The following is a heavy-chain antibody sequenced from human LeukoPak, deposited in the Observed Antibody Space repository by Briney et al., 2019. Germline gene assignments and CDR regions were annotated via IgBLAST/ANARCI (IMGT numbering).Heavy chain of an antibody. CDR2: FCYTGNI. V-gene: IGHV4-39*01. CDR1: GGSISSSNFC. CDR3: ARINKGYSSYYYYMDV. J-gene: IGHJ6*03. D-gene: IGHD5-18*01. Sequence: SETLSLTCTDSGGSISSSNFCWGWIRQPPRKGLEWIGTFCYTGNIYYSPSLKSRVTVSVDTSKNQFSLKVSSVTAADTAVYYCARINKGYSSYYYYMDVWGKGTTVTVSS.